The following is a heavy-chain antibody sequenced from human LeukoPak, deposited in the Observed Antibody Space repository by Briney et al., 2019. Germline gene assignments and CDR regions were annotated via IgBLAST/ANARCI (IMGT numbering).Heavy chain of an antibody. Sequence: GGSLRLSCAASGFTFSSYSMNWVRQAPGKGLEWVSSISNSSSYIYYADSVKGRFTISRDNAKNSLYLQMNSLRAEDTAVYYCARDLVWASGYGMDVWGQGTTVTVSS. J-gene: IGHJ6*02. CDR3: ARDLVWASGYGMDV. V-gene: IGHV3-21*01. CDR2: ISNSSSYI. D-gene: IGHD2-8*01. CDR1: GFTFSSYS.